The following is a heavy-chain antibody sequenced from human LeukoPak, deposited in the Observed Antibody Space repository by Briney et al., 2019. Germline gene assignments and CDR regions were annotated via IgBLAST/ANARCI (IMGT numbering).Heavy chain of an antibody. CDR1: GYTFRNYG. V-gene: IGHV1-18*01. J-gene: IGHJ4*02. CDR2: IGTYNGNT. CDR3: ARGRLKRVPFTKVAGALDY. Sequence: GASVTVSCKASGYTFRNYGITWVRQAPGQGLEWMGWIGTYNGNTDYAQKFQGRVIMTADTSTTTAHMELRSLRSDDTAVYYCARGRLKRVPFTKVAGALDYWGQGTLVTVSS. D-gene: IGHD6-19*01.